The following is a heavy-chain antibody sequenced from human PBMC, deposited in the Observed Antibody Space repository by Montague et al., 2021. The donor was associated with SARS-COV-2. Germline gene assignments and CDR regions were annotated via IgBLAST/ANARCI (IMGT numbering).Heavy chain of an antibody. J-gene: IGHJ6*02. CDR2: IDWDGDK. V-gene: IGHV2-70*11. CDR3: ARGPSDTYYYNGMDV. Sequence: PALVKPTQTLTLTCTFSGFSLSTSGMCMTWIRQPPGKALEWLARIDWDGDKYYNTSLKSRLTISKDTTKNLVVLTMTNMDPVDTATYYCARGPSDTYYYNGMDVWGRGTTVTVSS. CDR1: GFSLSTSGMC.